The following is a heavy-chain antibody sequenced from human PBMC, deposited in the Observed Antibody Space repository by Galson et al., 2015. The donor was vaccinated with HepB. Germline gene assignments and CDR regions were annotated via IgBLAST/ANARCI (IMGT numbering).Heavy chain of an antibody. CDR1: GFTFSSYG. CDR3: AKEVNSDFDY. D-gene: IGHD4-23*01. V-gene: IGHV3-30*18. CDR2: ISYDGSNK. J-gene: IGHJ4*02. Sequence: SLRLSCAASGFTFSSYGMHWVRQAPGKGLEWVAVISYDGSNKYYADSVKGRFTISRDNSKNTLYLQMNSLRAEDTAVYYCAKEVNSDFDYWGQGTLVTVSS.